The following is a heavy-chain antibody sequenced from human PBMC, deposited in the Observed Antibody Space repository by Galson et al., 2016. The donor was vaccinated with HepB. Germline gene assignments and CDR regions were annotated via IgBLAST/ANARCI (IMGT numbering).Heavy chain of an antibody. V-gene: IGHV3-33*05. CDR1: GFTFSSYG. CDR3: AKDLGTVVRGVIINSLFDY. D-gene: IGHD3-10*01. J-gene: IGHJ4*02. Sequence: SLRLSCAASGFTFSSYGMHWVRQAPGKGLEWVAVILYDGNNKYYADSVKGRFTISRDNSKNTLYLQMNSLRAEDTAVYYCAKDLGTVVRGVIINSLFDYWGQGTLVTVSS. CDR2: ILYDGNNK.